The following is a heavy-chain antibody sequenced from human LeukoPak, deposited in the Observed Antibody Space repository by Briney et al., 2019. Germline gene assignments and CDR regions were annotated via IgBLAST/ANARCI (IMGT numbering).Heavy chain of an antibody. D-gene: IGHD3-22*01. Sequence: GESLKISCKGSGYSFTSYWIGWVRPMPGKGLEWMGIIYPGDSDTRYSPSFQGQVTISADKSISTAYLQWSSLKASDTAMYYCARPTDSSGYYAAVDYWGQGTLVTVSS. V-gene: IGHV5-51*01. J-gene: IGHJ4*02. CDR3: ARPTDSSGYYAAVDY. CDR2: IYPGDSDT. CDR1: GYSFTSYW.